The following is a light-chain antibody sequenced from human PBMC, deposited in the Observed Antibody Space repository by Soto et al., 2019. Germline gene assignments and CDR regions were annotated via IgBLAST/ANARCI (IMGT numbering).Light chain of an antibody. CDR2: GAS. CDR3: QQYSDWPPT. CDR1: QSVSSN. V-gene: IGKV3-15*01. J-gene: IGKJ1*01. Sequence: EIEMTQSPATLSLAPGERVTLSFRASQSVSSNLAWYQQKPGQAPRLLINGASTRATGIPARFSGSGSGTEFSLTISSLQSEDFAVYYCQQYSDWPPTFGQGTKVDIK.